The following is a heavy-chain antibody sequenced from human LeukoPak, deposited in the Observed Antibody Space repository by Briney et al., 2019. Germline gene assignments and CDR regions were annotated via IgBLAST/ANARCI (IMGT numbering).Heavy chain of an antibody. J-gene: IGHJ3*02. CDR3: ARAPYYDFWSGYYIPGGGAFDI. D-gene: IGHD3-3*01. Sequence: ASVKVSCTASGGTFSSYAISWVRQAPGQGLELMGGIITIFATTNYAQKFQGIDTITTDESTSTAYMELSSLRSENTAVYYCARAPYYDFWSGYYIPGGGAFDIWGQGTMVTVSS. CDR2: IITIFATT. CDR1: GGTFSSYA. V-gene: IGHV1-69*05.